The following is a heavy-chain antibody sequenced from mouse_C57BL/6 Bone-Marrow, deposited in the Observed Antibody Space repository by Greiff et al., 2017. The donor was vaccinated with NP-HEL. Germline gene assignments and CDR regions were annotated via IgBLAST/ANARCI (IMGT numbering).Heavy chain of an antibody. V-gene: IGHV5-6*02. CDR1: GFTFSSYG. Sequence: DVKLVESGGDLVKPGGSLKLSCAASGFTFSSYGMSWVSQTPDKRLEWVATISSGGSYTDYPDSVKGRVTISRDNAKNTLYLQMSSLKSKDTAMYYCARLYYGSSRDFDYWGQGTTLTVSS. D-gene: IGHD1-1*01. CDR3: ARLYYGSSRDFDY. J-gene: IGHJ2*01. CDR2: ISSGGSYT.